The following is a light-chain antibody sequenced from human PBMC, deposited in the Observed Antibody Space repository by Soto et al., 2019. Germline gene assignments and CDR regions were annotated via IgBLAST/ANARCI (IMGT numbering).Light chain of an antibody. V-gene: IGLV2-14*01. J-gene: IGLJ2*01. CDR2: DND. CDR1: SSDVGGYNY. CDR3: AAWDDSLNGPV. Sequence: QSALTQPASVSGSPGQSITISCTGTSSDVGGYNYVSWYQQHPGKAPKLMIYDNDQRPSGVPDRFSGSKSGTSASLAISGLQSDDAADYYCAAWDDSLNGPVFGGGTQLTVL.